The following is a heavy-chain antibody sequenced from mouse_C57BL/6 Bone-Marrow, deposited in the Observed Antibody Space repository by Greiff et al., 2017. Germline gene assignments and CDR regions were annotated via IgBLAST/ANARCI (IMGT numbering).Heavy chain of an antibody. V-gene: IGHV1-81*01. CDR2: IYPRSGNT. CDR3: ARILLYYDGGYYAMDY. D-gene: IGHD1-1*01. Sequence: QVQLQQSGAELARPGASVKLSCKASGYTFTSYGLSWVKQRTGQGLEWIGEIYPRSGNTYYNEKFTGKATLTADKSSSTAYMELRSLTSEDAAVYFCARILLYYDGGYYAMDYWGQGTSVTVSS. J-gene: IGHJ4*01. CDR1: GYTFTSYG.